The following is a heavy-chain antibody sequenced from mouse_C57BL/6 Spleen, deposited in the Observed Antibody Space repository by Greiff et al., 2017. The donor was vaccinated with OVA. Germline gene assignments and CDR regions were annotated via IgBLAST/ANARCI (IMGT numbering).Heavy chain of an antibody. J-gene: IGHJ1*03. Sequence: QVQLQQPGAELVRPGSSVKLSCKASGYTFTSYWMHWVKQRPIQGLEWIGNIDPSDSETHYNQKFKDKATLTVDKSSSTAYMQLSSLTSEDSAVYYGARSTANWGWYFDVWGTGTTVTVSS. D-gene: IGHD1-2*01. CDR3: ARSTANWGWYFDV. V-gene: IGHV1-52*01. CDR1: GYTFTSYW. CDR2: IDPSDSET.